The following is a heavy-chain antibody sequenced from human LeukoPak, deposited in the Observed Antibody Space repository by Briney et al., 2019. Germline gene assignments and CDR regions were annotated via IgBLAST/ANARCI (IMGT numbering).Heavy chain of an antibody. J-gene: IGHJ5*02. CDR1: GFTFSSYA. Sequence: QTGGSLRLSCAASGFTFSSYAMSWVRQAPGKGLEWVSAISGSGGSTYYADSVKGRFTISRDNSRNTLYLQMNGLRAEDTAVYYCMVRGVIILNFDPWGQGTLVTVSS. V-gene: IGHV3-23*01. CDR2: ISGSGGST. CDR3: MVRGVIILNFDP. D-gene: IGHD3-10*01.